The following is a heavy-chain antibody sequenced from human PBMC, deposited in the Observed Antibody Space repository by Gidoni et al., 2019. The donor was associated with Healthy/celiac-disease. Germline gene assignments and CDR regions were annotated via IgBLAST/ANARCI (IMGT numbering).Heavy chain of an antibody. CDR3: AKALDGVGAPLDY. J-gene: IGHJ4*02. D-gene: IGHD1-26*01. CDR2: ISYDGSNK. Sequence: QVQLVESGGGVVQPGRSLRRSCAASGFTFSSYGMHWVRQAPGKGLEWVAFISYDGSNKYYADSGKGRFTISRDNSKNTLYLQMNSLRAEDTAVYYCAKALDGVGAPLDYWGQGTLVTVSS. V-gene: IGHV3-30*18. CDR1: GFTFSSYG.